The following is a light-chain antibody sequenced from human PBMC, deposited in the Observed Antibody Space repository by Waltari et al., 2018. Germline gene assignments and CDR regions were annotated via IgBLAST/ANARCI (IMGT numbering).Light chain of an antibody. J-gene: IGLJ2*01. V-gene: IGLV3-19*01. CDR3: HSRETFSTRL. CDR2: GPG. Sequence: SSDLTQDPSVSVALGQTVRITCQGDTLRRYYASWYQQRPGQAPVLVLYGPGNRPSGIPDLFSGSTSGNTASLTITGAQAEDEADYYCHSRETFSTRLFGGGTRLTV. CDR1: TLRRYY.